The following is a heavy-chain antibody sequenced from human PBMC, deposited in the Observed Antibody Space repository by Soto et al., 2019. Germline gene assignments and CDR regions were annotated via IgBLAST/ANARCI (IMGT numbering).Heavy chain of an antibody. CDR3: ARRRYGGVDCYTQYYYVMDV. CDR1: GDTFSSYT. V-gene: IGHV1-69*02. J-gene: IGHJ6*02. Sequence: QVQLVQSGPEVKKPGSSVRISCRSGGDTFSSYTVSWVRQTPGQGLEWMGRIIPVLGVTNYSRKFKGRMTITADKSKTTAHMELSSLKSEDTARYYCARRRYGGVDCYTQYYYVMDVWGQGTSVIVSS. CDR2: IIPVLGVT. D-gene: IGHD2-21*02.